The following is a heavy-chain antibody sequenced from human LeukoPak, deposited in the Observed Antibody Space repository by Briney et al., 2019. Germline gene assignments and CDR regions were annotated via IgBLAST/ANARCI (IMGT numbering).Heavy chain of an antibody. D-gene: IGHD3-10*01. Sequence: PGGSLRLSCAASGFTFSSYGMHWVRQAPGKGLEWVAFIRYDGSNKYYADSVKGRFTISRDNSKNTLYLQMNSLRAEDTAVYYCAKEAVLLWFGEFSWFDPWGQGTLVTVSS. CDR1: GFTFSSYG. V-gene: IGHV3-30*02. CDR2: IRYDGSNK. CDR3: AKEAVLLWFGEFSWFDP. J-gene: IGHJ5*02.